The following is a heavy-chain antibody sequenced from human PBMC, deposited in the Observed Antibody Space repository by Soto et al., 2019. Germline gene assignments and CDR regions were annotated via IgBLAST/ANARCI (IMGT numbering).Heavy chain of an antibody. V-gene: IGHV3-33*01. CDR2: IWYDGSNK. J-gene: IGHJ6*02. Sequence: LILSCAASLFTFSIYGMPWVRQAPGKGLEWVAVIWYDGSNKYYADSVKGRFTISRDNSKNTLYLQMNSLRAEDTAVYYCARAMVRGFFYYYYGMDVWGQGTTVP. CDR3: ARAMVRGFFYYYYGMDV. CDR1: LFTFSIYG. D-gene: IGHD3-10*01.